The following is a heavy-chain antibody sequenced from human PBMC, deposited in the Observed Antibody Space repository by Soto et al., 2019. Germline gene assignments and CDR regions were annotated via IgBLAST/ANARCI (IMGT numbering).Heavy chain of an antibody. J-gene: IGHJ4*01. CDR2: ISSLGSRE. CDR1: GVTFNTYI. CDR3: AIVGTSMVHDY. V-gene: IGHV3-30-3*01. Sequence: QVQLVESGGGVVQPGGSLRLSCAASGVTFNTYIMHWVRQAPGKGLEWVSGISSLGSREYYVDSVKGRFTISRDNSKNTLFLQMNSLRVEDTAVYYCAIVGTSMVHDYWGHGTQVTVSS. D-gene: IGHD5-18*01.